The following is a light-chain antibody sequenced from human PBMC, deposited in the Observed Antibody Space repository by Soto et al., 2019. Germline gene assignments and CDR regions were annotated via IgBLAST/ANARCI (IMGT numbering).Light chain of an antibody. V-gene: IGKV1-39*01. J-gene: IGKJ2*01. CDR1: QSISSY. CDR2: AAS. Sequence: DIQMTQSPSSLSASVGDRVTITCRASQSISSYLNWYQQKPGKAPKLLIYAASSLQSGVPSRFSGRGSGTDFTLTISSLQPEDFATYYCQQSYSTPNVYTLGQGTKLEIK. CDR3: QQSYSTPNVYT.